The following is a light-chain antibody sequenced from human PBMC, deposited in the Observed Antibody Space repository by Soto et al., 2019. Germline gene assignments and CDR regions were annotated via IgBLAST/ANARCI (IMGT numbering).Light chain of an antibody. Sequence: DIQMTQSPSSLSASVGARVTITCRASQTISNYLNWYQEKPGKAPKLLIYAASNLQSGVPSRFSGSGSGTEFTLTISNLQPEDFATYYGQKTYSTPFTFGTGPNVDI. CDR3: QKTYSTPFT. CDR1: QTISNY. V-gene: IGKV1-39*01. J-gene: IGKJ3*01. CDR2: AAS.